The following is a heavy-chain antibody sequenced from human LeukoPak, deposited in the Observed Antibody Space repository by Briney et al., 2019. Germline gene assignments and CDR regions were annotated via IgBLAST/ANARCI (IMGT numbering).Heavy chain of an antibody. Sequence: WIRQPPGKGLEWVAVISYDGSNKYYADSVKGRFTISRDNSENTLYLQMNSLRAEDTAVYYCAGLGGTVTWDYWGQGTLVTVSS. V-gene: IGHV3-30*04. D-gene: IGHD4-17*01. J-gene: IGHJ4*02. CDR3: AGLGGTVTWDY. CDR2: ISYDGSNK.